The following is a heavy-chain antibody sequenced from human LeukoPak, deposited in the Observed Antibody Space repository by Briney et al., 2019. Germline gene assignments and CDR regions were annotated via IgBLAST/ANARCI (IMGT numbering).Heavy chain of an antibody. V-gene: IGHV1-2*02. CDR1: GYTFTGYY. Sequence: GASVTVSCKASGYTFTGYYMHWVRQAPGQGLEWMGWINPNSGGTNYAQKFQGRVTMTRDTSISTAYMELSRLRSDDTAVYYCARARPGAYGSGSYPDYWGQGTLVTVSS. J-gene: IGHJ4*02. CDR3: ARARPGAYGSGSYPDY. CDR2: INPNSGGT. D-gene: IGHD3-10*01.